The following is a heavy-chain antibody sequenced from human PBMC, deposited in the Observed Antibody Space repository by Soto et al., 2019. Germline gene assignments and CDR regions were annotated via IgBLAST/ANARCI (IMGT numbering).Heavy chain of an antibody. V-gene: IGHV3-48*03. Sequence: PGGSLSLSCAASGFTSSSYEMNWVRQAPGKGLEWVSYISSSGSTIYYADSVKGRFTISRDNAKNSLYLQMNSLRAEDTAVYYCAREDYYDSSPGYWGQGTLVTVSS. D-gene: IGHD3-22*01. CDR3: AREDYYDSSPGY. J-gene: IGHJ4*02. CDR1: GFTSSSYE. CDR2: ISSSGSTI.